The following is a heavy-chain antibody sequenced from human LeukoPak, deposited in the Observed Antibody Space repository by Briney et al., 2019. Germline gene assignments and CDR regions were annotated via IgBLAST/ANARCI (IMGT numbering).Heavy chain of an antibody. J-gene: IGHJ5*02. Sequence: SETLSLTCAVYGGSFSGYYWSWIRQPPGKRREGIGEINHSGSTNYNPSLKSRVTISVDTSKNQFSLKLSSVTAADTAVYYCARVPRLYYYGSGRRYNWFDPWGQGTLVTVSS. CDR2: INHSGST. V-gene: IGHV4-34*01. D-gene: IGHD3-10*01. CDR3: ARVPRLYYYGSGRRYNWFDP. CDR1: GGSFSGYY.